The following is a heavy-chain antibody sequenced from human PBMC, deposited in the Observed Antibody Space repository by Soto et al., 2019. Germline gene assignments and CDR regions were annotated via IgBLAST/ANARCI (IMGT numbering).Heavy chain of an antibody. CDR3: AKSNRFGVIIAYCGMDV. D-gene: IGHD3-3*01. V-gene: IGHV1-18*04. J-gene: IGHJ6*02. Sequence: ASVKVSCKASGYTFTSYGISWVRQAPGQGLEWMGWISAYNGNTNYAQKLQGRVTMTTDTSTSTAYMELRSLRSDDTAVYYCAKSNRFGVIIAYCGMDVWCQGPTVTVS. CDR2: ISAYNGNT. CDR1: GYTFTSYG.